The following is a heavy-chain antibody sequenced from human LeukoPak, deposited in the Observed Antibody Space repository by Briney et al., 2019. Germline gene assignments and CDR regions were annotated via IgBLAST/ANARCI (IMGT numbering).Heavy chain of an antibody. CDR3: ARAKRSSGWYFGLLDY. CDR1: GGSFSGYY. V-gene: IGHV4-34*01. D-gene: IGHD6-19*01. Sequence: SETLSFTCAVYGGSFSGYYWSWIRQPPGKGLEWIGEINHSGSTNYNPSLKSRVTISVDTSKNQFSLKLSSVTAADTAVYYCARAKRSSGWYFGLLDYWGQGTLVTVSS. J-gene: IGHJ4*02. CDR2: INHSGST.